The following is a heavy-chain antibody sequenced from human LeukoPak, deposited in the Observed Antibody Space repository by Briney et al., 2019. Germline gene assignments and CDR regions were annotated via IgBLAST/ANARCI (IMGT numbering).Heavy chain of an antibody. CDR1: GFTFDDYG. D-gene: IGHD6-13*01. J-gene: IGHJ6*03. V-gene: IGHV3-20*04. Sequence: PGGSLRLSCAASGFTFDDYGMSWVRQAPGKGLEWVSGINWNGGSTGYADSAKGRFTISRDNAKNSLYLQMNSLRAEDTALYYCARGGADSSSWYYYMDVWGEGTTVTVSS. CDR2: INWNGGST. CDR3: ARGGADSSSWYYYMDV.